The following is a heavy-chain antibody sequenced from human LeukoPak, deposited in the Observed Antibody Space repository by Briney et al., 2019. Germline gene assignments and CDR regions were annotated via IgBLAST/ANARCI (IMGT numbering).Heavy chain of an antibody. CDR3: ARGYRGYEY. Sequence: GGSLRLSCAASGFTFSSYWMSWVRQAPGQELEWVADIKQDGSDKYYVDSVKGRFTISRDNAKNSLHLQMNSLRAEDTALYYCARGYRGYEYWGQGTLVTVSS. J-gene: IGHJ4*02. CDR2: IKQDGSDK. CDR1: GFTFSSYW. D-gene: IGHD2-15*01. V-gene: IGHV3-7*01.